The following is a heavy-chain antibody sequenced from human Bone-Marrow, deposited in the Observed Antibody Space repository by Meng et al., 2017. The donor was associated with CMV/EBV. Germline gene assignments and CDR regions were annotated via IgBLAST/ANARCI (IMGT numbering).Heavy chain of an antibody. Sequence: KVSCTTSGYAFNGYYIRWVRQAPGQGLEWMGWITPNTGGTNYAQKFQGRVTMTRDTSISTAYLELSRLRSDDTAVYYCARGDNVDYWGQGTLVTVSS. CDR2: ITPNTGGT. CDR3: ARGDNVDY. J-gene: IGHJ4*02. V-gene: IGHV1-2*02. CDR1: GYAFNGYY. D-gene: IGHD3-16*01.